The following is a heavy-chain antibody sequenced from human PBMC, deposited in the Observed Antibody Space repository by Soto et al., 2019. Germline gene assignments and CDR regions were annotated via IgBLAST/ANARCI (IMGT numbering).Heavy chain of an antibody. CDR3: ARQTRYCSGGSCDGWFDP. Sequence: TSETLSLTCTVSGGSISSYYWSWIRQPPGKGLEWIGYIYYSGSTNYNPSLKSRVTISVDTSKNQFSLKLSSVTAADTAVYYCARQTRYCSGGSCDGWFDPWGQGTLVTVSS. J-gene: IGHJ5*02. CDR2: IYYSGST. D-gene: IGHD2-15*01. CDR1: GGSISSYY. V-gene: IGHV4-59*08.